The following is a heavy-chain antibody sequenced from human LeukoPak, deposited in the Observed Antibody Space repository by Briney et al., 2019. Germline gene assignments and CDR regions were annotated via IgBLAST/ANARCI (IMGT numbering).Heavy chain of an antibody. Sequence: GGSLRLSCAASGFTFDDYAMHWVRQAPGKGLEWVSGISWNSGSIGYADSVKGRFTISGDNAKNSLYLQMNSLRAEDTALYYCAKDMGAYSNYLIDYWGQGTLVTVSS. D-gene: IGHD4-11*01. CDR2: ISWNSGSI. V-gene: IGHV3-9*01. CDR1: GFTFDDYA. CDR3: AKDMGAYSNYLIDY. J-gene: IGHJ4*02.